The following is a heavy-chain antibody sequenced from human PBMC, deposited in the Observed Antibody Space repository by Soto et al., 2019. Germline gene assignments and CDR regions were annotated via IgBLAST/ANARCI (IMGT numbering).Heavy chain of an antibody. V-gene: IGHV3-23*01. CDR1: GFAFSVNA. CDR2: ISGSGSST. CDR3: ARSLRGIIIDFDY. J-gene: IGHJ4*02. Sequence: EVQLLASGGGLVQPGGSLRLSCAASGFAFSVNAMSWVRQAPGKGLEWVSAISGSGSSTYYVDSVKGRFTISRDNSKNTLYLQMNSLRAEDTAVYYCARSLRGIIIDFDYWGQGTVVTVAS. D-gene: IGHD3-10*01.